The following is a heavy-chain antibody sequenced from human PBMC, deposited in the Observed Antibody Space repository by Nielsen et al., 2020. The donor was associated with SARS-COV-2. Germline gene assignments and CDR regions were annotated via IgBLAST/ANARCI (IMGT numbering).Heavy chain of an antibody. CDR3: AREHFVGGLGIVVVISTILDY. D-gene: IGHD3-22*01. CDR2: VNPVDGST. CDR1: GYPFSSVY. Sequence: ASVKVSCKASGYPFSSVYIYWVRQAPGKGLEWMGIVNPVDGSTNYVQKFQGRVTMTRDTSTSTVYMELSSLRSEDTAVYYCAREHFVGGLGIVVVISTILDYWGQGTLVTVSS. V-gene: IGHV1-46*01. J-gene: IGHJ4*02.